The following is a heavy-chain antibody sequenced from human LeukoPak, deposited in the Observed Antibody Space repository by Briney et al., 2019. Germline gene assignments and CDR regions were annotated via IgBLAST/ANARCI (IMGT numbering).Heavy chain of an antibody. J-gene: IGHJ3*02. CDR2: VSGSGGRT. CDR1: GFAFSAFA. CDR3: AKGGAAMTDAPHGDVVTTTLDGFDI. V-gene: IGHV3-23*01. Sequence: GGSLRLSCVASGFAFSAFAISWVRQAPGKGLEWVSAVSGSGGRTFYADSVRGRFTISRDNSKKTVFLQMDSLRAEDTAVYYRAKGGAAMTDAPHGDVVTTTLDGFDIWGQGTMVTVSS. D-gene: IGHD2-21*02.